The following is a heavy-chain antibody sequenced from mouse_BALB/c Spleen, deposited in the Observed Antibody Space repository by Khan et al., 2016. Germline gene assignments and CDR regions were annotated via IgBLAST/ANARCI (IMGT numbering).Heavy chain of an antibody. D-gene: IGHD3-2*01. V-gene: IGHV9-3-1*01. CDR3: ARYQTARATGFAY. Sequence: QIQLVQSGPELKKPGETVKISCKASGYTFTNYGMNWVKQAPGKGLKWMGWINTYTGEPTYADDFKGRFAFSLETSASTAYLQINNLKNEDTATYFCARYQTARATGFAYWGQGTLVTVSA. CDR1: GYTFTNYG. CDR2: INTYTGEP. J-gene: IGHJ3*01.